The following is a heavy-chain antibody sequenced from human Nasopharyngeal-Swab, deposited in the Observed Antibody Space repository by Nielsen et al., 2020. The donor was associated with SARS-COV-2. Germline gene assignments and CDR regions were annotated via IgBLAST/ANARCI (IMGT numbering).Heavy chain of an antibody. V-gene: IGHV3-73*01. CDR2: IRSKGNNYAT. Sequence: GESLKISCAASGFTFSDSAIHWVRQASGEGLEWVARIRSKGNNYATAYSASVKGRFIIFRDDPTNTAYLQMNSLKTEDTAMYYCTRCGGGRYSGRDYWGQGTLVTVSS. J-gene: IGHJ4*02. D-gene: IGHD2-15*01. CDR3: TRCGGGRYSGRDY. CDR1: GFTFSDSA.